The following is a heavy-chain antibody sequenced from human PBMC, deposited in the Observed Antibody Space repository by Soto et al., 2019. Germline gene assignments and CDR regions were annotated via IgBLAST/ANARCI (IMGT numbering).Heavy chain of an antibody. V-gene: IGHV3-23*01. CDR1: GFTFSSYA. D-gene: IGHD3-3*01. Sequence: GGSLRLSCAASGFTFSSYAMSWVRQAPGKGLEWVSAISGSGGSTYYADSVKGRFTISRDNSKNTLYLQMNSLRAEDTAVYYCAKDGSGRITIFGVVITPHYFDYCGQGTLVTVYS. CDR3: AKDGSGRITIFGVVITPHYFDY. J-gene: IGHJ4*02. CDR2: ISGSGGST.